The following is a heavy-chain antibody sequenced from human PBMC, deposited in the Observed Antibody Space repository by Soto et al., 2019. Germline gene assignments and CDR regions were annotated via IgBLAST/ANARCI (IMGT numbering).Heavy chain of an antibody. CDR1: GFTFSTYW. CDR3: ARDAYYDMGV. J-gene: IGHJ6*02. Sequence: EVQLVESGGGLVQPGGSLRLSCAASGFTFSTYWMHWVRQAPGKGLVWVSRINSDGSTTNYADSVKGRFAISRDNAKNTLYLQMNSLRAEDTAVYYCARDAYYDMGVWGQGTTVTVSS. CDR2: INSDGSTT. V-gene: IGHV3-74*01.